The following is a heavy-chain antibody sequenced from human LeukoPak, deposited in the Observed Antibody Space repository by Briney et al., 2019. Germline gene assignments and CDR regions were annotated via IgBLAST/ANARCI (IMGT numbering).Heavy chain of an antibody. D-gene: IGHD3-9*01. CDR1: GYTFTNDD. CDR3: ARSALGTGYTA. V-gene: IGHV1-8*01. J-gene: IGHJ4*02. Sequence: ASVKVSCKASGYTFTNDDISWVRQATGQGLEWIGKMNSNSGNTGYAQKFQGRVTMTRSTSVSTVHMELNSLTSEDTAVYFCARSALGTGYTAWGQGTLVTVSS. CDR2: MNSNSGNT.